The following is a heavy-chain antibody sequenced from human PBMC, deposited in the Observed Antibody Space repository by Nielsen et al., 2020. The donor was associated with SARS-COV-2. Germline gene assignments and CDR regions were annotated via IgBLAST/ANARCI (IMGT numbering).Heavy chain of an antibody. Sequence: SETLSLTCTVSGGSISTGSHYWSWIRQPPGKGLEWIGYIFYRGNTNYNPSLKSRVTISVDTSKNQFSLEVNSVTAADTAVYYCVRIDMATISVDYWGRGTLVTVSS. D-gene: IGHD5-24*01. CDR1: GGSISTGSHY. CDR3: VRIDMATISVDY. CDR2: IFYRGNT. J-gene: IGHJ4*02. V-gene: IGHV4-61*01.